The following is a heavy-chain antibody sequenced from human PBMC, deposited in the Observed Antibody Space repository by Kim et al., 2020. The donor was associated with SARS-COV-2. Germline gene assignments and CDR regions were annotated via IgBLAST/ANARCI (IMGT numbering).Heavy chain of an antibody. CDR2: IKQDGSEK. J-gene: IGHJ6*02. CDR3: ARDGWYCSSTSCYGPYGMDV. D-gene: IGHD2-2*01. V-gene: IGHV3-7*03. Sequence: GGSLRLSCAASGFTFSSYWMSCVRQAPGKGLEWVANIKQDGSEKYYVDSVKGRFTISRDNAKNSLYLQMNSLRAEDTAVYYCARDGWYCSSTSCYGPYGMDVWGQGTTVTVSS. CDR1: GFTFSSYW.